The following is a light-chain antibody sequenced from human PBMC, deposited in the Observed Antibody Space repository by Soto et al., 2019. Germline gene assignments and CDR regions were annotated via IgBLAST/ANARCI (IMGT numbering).Light chain of an antibody. CDR3: QQYWSTPWT. V-gene: IGKV4-1*01. CDR1: QSVLYSSNNKNY. Sequence: IVMTQSPDSLAGSLCERATFNCKSSQSVLYSSNNKNYLAWYEQKPGQPPKLLIYWASTRESGVPDRFSGSGSGTDFTITLSSLQAEDVAVYYRQQYWSTPWTFGQGTKGVIK. CDR2: WAS. J-gene: IGKJ1*01.